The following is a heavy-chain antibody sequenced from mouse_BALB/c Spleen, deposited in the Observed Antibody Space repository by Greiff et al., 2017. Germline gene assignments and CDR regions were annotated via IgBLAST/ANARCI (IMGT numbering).Heavy chain of an antibody. J-gene: IGHJ4*01. CDR2: IRLKSNNYAT. CDR1: GFTFSNYW. Sequence: EVQLQESGGGLVQPGGSMKLSCVASGFTFSNYWMNWVRQSPEKGLEWVAEIRLKSNNYATHYAESVKGRFTISRDDSKSSVYLQMNNLRAEDTGIYYCTRSAGYAMDYWGQGTSVTVSS. V-gene: IGHV6-6*02. D-gene: IGHD1-1*01. CDR3: TRSAGYAMDY.